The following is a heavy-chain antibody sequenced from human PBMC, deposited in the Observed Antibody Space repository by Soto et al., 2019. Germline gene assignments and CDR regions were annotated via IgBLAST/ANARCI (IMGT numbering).Heavy chain of an antibody. Sequence: SLIPYCPAFGFTFSTYTIHWVRQAPGKGLEWVALISYDGNNNYYADSVKGRFTISRDNSKNTLYLQMTSLRAADTAVYYCARGSRDGYNYWGQGTLVTVSS. J-gene: IGHJ4*02. CDR2: ISYDGNNN. D-gene: IGHD5-12*01. CDR1: GFTFSTYT. V-gene: IGHV3-30-3*01. CDR3: ARGSRDGYNY.